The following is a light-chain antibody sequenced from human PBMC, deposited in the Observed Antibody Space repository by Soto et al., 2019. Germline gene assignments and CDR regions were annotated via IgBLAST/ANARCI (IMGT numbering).Light chain of an antibody. Sequence: QTVVTQEPSFSLSPGGTVTLTCGLSSGSVSTSYYPSWYQQTPGQAPRTLIYNTNTRSSGVPGRFSGSILGNKAALTIAGAQADDESDYYCVLYMGSGISVFGGGTKLTVL. V-gene: IGLV8-61*01. CDR2: NTN. CDR1: SGSVSTSYY. J-gene: IGLJ3*02. CDR3: VLYMGSGISV.